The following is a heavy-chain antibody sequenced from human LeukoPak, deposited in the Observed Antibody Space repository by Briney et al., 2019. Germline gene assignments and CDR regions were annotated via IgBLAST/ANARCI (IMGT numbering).Heavy chain of an antibody. V-gene: IGHV3-23*01. CDR2: ISGTGAGT. J-gene: IGHJ4*02. Sequence: GGXXXXSCAASGFTFNSYAMSWVRQAPGKGLEWVSAISGTGAGTYYADSVKGRFTISRDNSKNTLYLQMNSLRAEDTAVYYCAKEGGTGTRFDYWGQGTLVTVSS. CDR1: GFTFNSYA. CDR3: AKEGGTGTRFDY. D-gene: IGHD1-7*01.